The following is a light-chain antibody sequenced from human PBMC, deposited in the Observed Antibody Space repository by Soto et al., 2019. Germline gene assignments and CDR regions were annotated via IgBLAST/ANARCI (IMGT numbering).Light chain of an antibody. CDR3: QQYGSSPPNT. CDR1: QSVSSSY. CDR2: GAS. V-gene: IGKV3-20*01. Sequence: EIVLTQSPGTLSLSPGESATLSCRASQSVSSSYLAWYQQKPGQAPRLLIYGASSRATGIPDRFSGSGSGTDFTLTISRLEPEDFAVYYCQQYGSSPPNTFGGGTKVDI. J-gene: IGKJ4*01.